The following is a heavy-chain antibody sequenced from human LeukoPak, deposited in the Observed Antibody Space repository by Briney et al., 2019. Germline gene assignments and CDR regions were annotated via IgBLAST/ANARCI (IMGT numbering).Heavy chain of an antibody. V-gene: IGHV4-4*07. CDR2: IYTSGST. CDR3: AREPGLAIAAAGLFDY. J-gene: IGHJ4*02. D-gene: IGHD6-13*01. Sequence: SETLSLTCTVSGGSISSYYWNWIRQPAGKGLEWIGRIYTSGSTNYNPFLKSRVTMSVDTSKNQFSLKLSSVTAADTAVYFCAREPGLAIAAAGLFDYWGQGTLVTVSS. CDR1: GGSISSYY.